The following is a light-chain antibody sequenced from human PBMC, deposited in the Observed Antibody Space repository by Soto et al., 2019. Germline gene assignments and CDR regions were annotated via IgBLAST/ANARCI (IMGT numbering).Light chain of an antibody. CDR3: QQYNSLWT. Sequence: EIVLTQSPATLSLSPGERATLSCRASQSVSSYLAWYQQKPGQAPRLLIYGASTRATGIPARFSGSGSGTEFTLTISSLQPDDFATYYCQQYNSLWTFGQGTKVDIK. CDR2: GAS. CDR1: QSVSSY. J-gene: IGKJ1*01. V-gene: IGKV3-15*01.